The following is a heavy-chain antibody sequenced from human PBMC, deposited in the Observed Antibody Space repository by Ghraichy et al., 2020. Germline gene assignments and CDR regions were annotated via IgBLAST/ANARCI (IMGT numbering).Heavy chain of an antibody. V-gene: IGHV3-30*18. CDR1: GFTFSSYG. CDR3: AKDRPLTGYGSGYFDY. CDR2: ISYDGSNK. D-gene: IGHD2-8*02. J-gene: IGHJ4*02. Sequence: GGSLRLSCAASGFTFSSYGMHWVRQAPGKGLEWVAVISYDGSNKYYADSVKGRFTISRDNSKNTLYLQMNSLRAEDTAVYYCAKDRPLTGYGSGYFDYWGQGTLVTVSS.